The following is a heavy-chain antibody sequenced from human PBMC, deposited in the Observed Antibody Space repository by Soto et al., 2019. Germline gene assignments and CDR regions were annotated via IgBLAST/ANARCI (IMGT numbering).Heavy chain of an antibody. CDR1: GGSISSYY. J-gene: IGHJ4*02. V-gene: IGHV4-59*08. Sequence: QVQLQESGPGLVKPSETLSLTYTVSGGSISSYYWSWIRQPPGKGLEWIGYIYYSGSGSTKYNPSLKSRVTISLDMSKNQFSLRLSSVTAADTAVYYCARSYTSSWFLDYWGQGTLVTVSS. CDR3: ARSYTSSWFLDY. CDR2: IYYSGSGST. D-gene: IGHD6-13*01.